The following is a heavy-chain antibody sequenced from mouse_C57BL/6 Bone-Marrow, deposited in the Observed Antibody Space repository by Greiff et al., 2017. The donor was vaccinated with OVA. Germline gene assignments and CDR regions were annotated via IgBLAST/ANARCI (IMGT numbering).Heavy chain of an antibody. CDR1: GYTFTSYG. J-gene: IGHJ3*01. Sequence: VKLMESGAELARPGASVKLSCKASGYTFTSYGISWVKQRTGQGLEWIGEIYPRSGNTYYNEKFKGKATLTADKSSSTAYMELRSLTSEDSAVYFCARSRNYYGSSYGFAYWGQGTLVTVSA. CDR2: IYPRSGNT. D-gene: IGHD1-1*01. CDR3: ARSRNYYGSSYGFAY. V-gene: IGHV1-81*01.